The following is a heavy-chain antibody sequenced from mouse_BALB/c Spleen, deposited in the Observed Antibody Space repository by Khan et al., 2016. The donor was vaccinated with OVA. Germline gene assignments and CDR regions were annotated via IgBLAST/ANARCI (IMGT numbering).Heavy chain of an antibody. CDR1: GFSLTSYG. CDR3: ASMSPDYGPGAMDY. J-gene: IGHJ4*01. Sequence: QVQLKESGPGLVQPSQSLSITCTVSGFSLTSYGVHWVRQSPGKGLEWLGVIWSGGSTDYNAAFISRLSISKDNSKSQVFFKMNSLQANDTAIYYCASMSPDYGPGAMDYWGQGTSVTVSS. CDR2: IWSGGST. D-gene: IGHD1-1*02. V-gene: IGHV2-2*02.